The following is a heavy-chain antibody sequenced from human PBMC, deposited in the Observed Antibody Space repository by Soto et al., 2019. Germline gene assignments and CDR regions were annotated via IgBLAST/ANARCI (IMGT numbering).Heavy chain of an antibody. D-gene: IGHD6-13*01. V-gene: IGHV3-7*01. CDR1: GFTFSNYW. CDR2: IKQDGSEK. CDR3: ARIASTGRGWDV. J-gene: IGHJ6*02. Sequence: EVQLVASGGGLVQPGGSLRLSCAASGFTFSNYWMSWVRQAPVKGLEWVGNIKQDGSEKNYVDFVEGRFTISRDNAENSLYLQVNSLRVEDTAVHYCARIASTGRGWDVWGQGTTVVVSS.